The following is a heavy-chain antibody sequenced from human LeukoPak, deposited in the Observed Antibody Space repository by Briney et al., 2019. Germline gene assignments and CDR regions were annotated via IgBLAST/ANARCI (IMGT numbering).Heavy chain of an antibody. V-gene: IGHV1-2*04. CDR1: GYTFTGYY. J-gene: IGHJ5*02. CDR3: ARGYYYDSSGCYPVNPHYNWFDP. D-gene: IGHD3-22*01. CDR2: INPNSGGT. Sequence: ASVKVSCKASGYTFTGYYMHWVRQAPGQGLEWMGWINPNSGGTNYAQKFQGWVTMTRDTSISTAYMELSRLRSDDTAVYYCARGYYYDSSGCYPVNPHYNWFDPWGQGTLVTVSS.